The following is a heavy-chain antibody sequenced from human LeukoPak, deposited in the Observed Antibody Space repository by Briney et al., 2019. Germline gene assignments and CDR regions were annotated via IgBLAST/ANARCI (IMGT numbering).Heavy chain of an antibody. CDR3: ARYNGYCSGGSCYSLDY. J-gene: IGHJ4*02. CDR1: GYTFTSYG. D-gene: IGHD2-15*01. CDR2: ISAYNGNT. Sequence: GASVKVSCKASGYTFTSYGISWVRQAPGQGLEWMGWISAYNGNTNYAQKLQGRVTMTTDTSTSTAYMGLRSLRSDDTDVYYCARYNGYCSGGSCYSLDYWGQGTLVTVSS. V-gene: IGHV1-18*01.